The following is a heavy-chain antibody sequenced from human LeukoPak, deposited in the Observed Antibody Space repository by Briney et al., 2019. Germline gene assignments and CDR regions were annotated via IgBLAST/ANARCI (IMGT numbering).Heavy chain of an antibody. CDR2: MNPNSGNT. D-gene: IGHD2-2*01. J-gene: IGHJ5*02. CDR1: GYTFTSYD. Sequence: GASVKVSCKVSGYTFTSYDINWVRQATGQGLEWMGWMNPNSGNTGYAQKLQGRVTITRNTSISTAHMELSSLRSEDTAVYYCARGRGKYQLAQRQPNWFDPWGQGTLVTVSS. V-gene: IGHV1-8*03. CDR3: ARGRGKYQLAQRQPNWFDP.